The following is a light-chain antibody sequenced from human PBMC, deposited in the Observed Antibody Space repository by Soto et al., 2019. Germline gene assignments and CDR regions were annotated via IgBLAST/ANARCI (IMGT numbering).Light chain of an antibody. CDR1: SSDVGGYNY. J-gene: IGLJ2*01. CDR2: EVS. V-gene: IGLV2-14*01. CDR3: TSYTSSSTDADVV. Sequence: QSVLTQPASVSGSPGQSITISCTGTSSDVGGYNYVSWYQQHPGKAPKLMIYEVSNRPSGVSNRFSGSKSGNTASLTISGLQAEDEADYYCTSYTSSSTDADVVFGGGTKLTVL.